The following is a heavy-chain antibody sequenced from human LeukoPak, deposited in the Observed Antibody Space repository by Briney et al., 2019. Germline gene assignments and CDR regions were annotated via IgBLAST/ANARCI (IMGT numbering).Heavy chain of an antibody. D-gene: IGHD3-22*01. CDR3: ANVEGITMMARDY. Sequence: PGGSLRLSCAASGFTFSNYAMSWVRQSPGKGLEWVAFIRYDGSNKYYADSVKGRFTISRDNPKNTLYLQMNSLRAEDTAVYYCANVEGITMMARDYWGQGTLVTVSS. V-gene: IGHV3-30*02. CDR2: IRYDGSNK. CDR1: GFTFSNYA. J-gene: IGHJ4*02.